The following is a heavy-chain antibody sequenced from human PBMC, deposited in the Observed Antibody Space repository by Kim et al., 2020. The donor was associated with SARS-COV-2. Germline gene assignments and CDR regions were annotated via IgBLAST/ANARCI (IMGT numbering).Heavy chain of an antibody. V-gene: IGHV3-23*01. CDR1: GFTFSSYA. CDR2: ISGSGGST. D-gene: IGHD6-19*01. J-gene: IGHJ6*02. Sequence: GGSLRLSCAASGFTFSSYAISWVRQAPGKGLEWVSAISGSGGSTYYADSVKGRFTISRDNSKNTLYLQMNSLRAEDTAVYYCAKEAIAVAGNPYYYGMDVWGQGTTVTVSS. CDR3: AKEAIAVAGNPYYYGMDV.